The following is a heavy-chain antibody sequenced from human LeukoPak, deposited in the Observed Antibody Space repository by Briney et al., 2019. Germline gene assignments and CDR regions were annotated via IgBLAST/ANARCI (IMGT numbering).Heavy chain of an antibody. D-gene: IGHD6-13*01. CDR1: GGSFSGYY. Sequence: SETLSLTCAVYGGSFSGYYWSWIRQPPGKGLEWIGDINHSGSTNYNPSLKSRVTISVDTSKNQFSLKLSSVTAADTAVYYCARTQRGTYSSSWGGAYYYYYGMDVWGQGTTVTVSS. CDR3: ARTQRGTYSSSWGGAYYYYYGMDV. J-gene: IGHJ6*02. V-gene: IGHV4-34*01. CDR2: INHSGST.